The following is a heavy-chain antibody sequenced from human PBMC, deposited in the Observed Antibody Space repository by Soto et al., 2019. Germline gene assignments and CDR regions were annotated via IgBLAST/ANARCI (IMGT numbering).Heavy chain of an antibody. V-gene: IGHV4-31*03. J-gene: IGHJ2*01. CDR2: IYYSGST. CDR1: GGSISSGGYY. D-gene: IGHD1-26*01. Sequence: SETLSLTCTVSGGSISSGGYYWSWIRQHPGKGLEWIGYIYYSGSTYYNPSLKSRVTISVDTSKNQFSLKLSSVTAADTAVYYCARDRIVVLSYCLSYYRDGHAVRGRG. CDR3: ARDRIVVLSYCLSYYRDGHAV.